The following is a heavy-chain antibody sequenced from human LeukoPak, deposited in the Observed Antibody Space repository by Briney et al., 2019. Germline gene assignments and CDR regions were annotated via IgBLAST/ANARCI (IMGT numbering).Heavy chain of an antibody. Sequence: GGSLRLSCAASGFNFSSYSMNWVRQAPGKGLEWVSSISSSSSYIYYADSVKGRFTISRDNAKNSLYLQMNSLRAEDTAVYYCARDDGVVVPDAFDIWGQGTMVTVSS. V-gene: IGHV3-21*01. CDR1: GFNFSSYS. CDR2: ISSSSSYI. J-gene: IGHJ3*02. CDR3: ARDDGVVVPDAFDI. D-gene: IGHD3-22*01.